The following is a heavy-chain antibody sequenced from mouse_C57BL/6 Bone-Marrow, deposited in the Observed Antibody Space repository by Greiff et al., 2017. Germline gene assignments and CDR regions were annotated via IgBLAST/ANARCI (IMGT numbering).Heavy chain of an antibody. Sequence: QVQLKESGPGLVAPSQSLSITCTVSGFSLTSYGVHWVRQPPGKGLEWLVVLWSDGSTTYNSALKSRLSISKANSKSQVFLKMNSLQTDDTAMYYCAREGVLYYYGSSYVWCAYWGQGTLVTVSA. CDR1: GFSLTSYG. V-gene: IGHV2-6*03. D-gene: IGHD1-1*01. CDR2: LWSDGST. CDR3: AREGVLYYYGSSYVWCAY. J-gene: IGHJ3*01.